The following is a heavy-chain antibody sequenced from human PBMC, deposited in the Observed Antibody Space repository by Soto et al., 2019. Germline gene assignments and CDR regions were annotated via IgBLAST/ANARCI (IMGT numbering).Heavy chain of an antibody. CDR3: ARDQEWDLPHYFDY. CDR2: ISISSSAR. V-gene: IGHV3-48*02. Sequence: GGSLRLSCAASGFSFSSYSMSWVRQAPGKGLEWVSYISISSSARYYADSVKGRFTISRDNAKSSLYLQMDSLRDEDTAVYYCARDQEWDLPHYFDYWGQGTLVTVSS. CDR1: GFSFSSYS. J-gene: IGHJ4*02. D-gene: IGHD1-26*01.